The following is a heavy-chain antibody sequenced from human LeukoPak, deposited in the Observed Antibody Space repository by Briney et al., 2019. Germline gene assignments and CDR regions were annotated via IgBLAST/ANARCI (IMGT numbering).Heavy chain of an antibody. J-gene: IGHJ3*02. Sequence: SETLSLTCTVSGGSISSYYWSWIRQPPGKGLEWIGYIYYSGSTNYNPSLKSRVTISVDTSKNQFSLKLSSVTAADTAVYYCARAEYSSGGGAFDIWGQGTMVTVSS. CDR3: ARAEYSSGGGAFDI. CDR1: GGSISSYY. V-gene: IGHV4-59*01. D-gene: IGHD6-19*01. CDR2: IYYSGST.